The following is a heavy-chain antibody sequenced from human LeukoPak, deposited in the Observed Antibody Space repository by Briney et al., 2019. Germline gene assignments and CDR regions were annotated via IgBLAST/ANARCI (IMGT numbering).Heavy chain of an antibody. CDR1: GGSISSSSYY. CDR3: ARSSAAAGTTFDY. CDR2: IYYSGST. J-gene: IGHJ4*02. Sequence: SETLSHTCTVSGGSISSSSYYWGWIRQPPGKGLEWIGSIYYSGSTYYNPSLKSRVTISVDTSKNQFSLKLSSVTAADTAVYYCARSSAAAGTTFDYWGQGTLVTVSS. V-gene: IGHV4-39*07. D-gene: IGHD6-13*01.